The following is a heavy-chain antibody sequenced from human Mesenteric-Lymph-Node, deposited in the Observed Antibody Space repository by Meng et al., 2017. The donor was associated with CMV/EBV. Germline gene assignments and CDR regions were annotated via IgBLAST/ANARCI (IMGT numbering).Heavy chain of an antibody. Sequence: YYWSWIRQHQEKGLERIGNVYYSRSAYFNPSRKSRVTISEDTSKNQFSLELSSVTAADTAVYYCARGVVDTSMVKGGDYYYYGMDVWGQGTTVTVSS. CDR2: VYYSRSA. D-gene: IGHD5-18*01. V-gene: IGHV4-31*02. CDR1: YY. J-gene: IGHJ6*02. CDR3: ARGVVDTSMVKGGDYYYYGMDV.